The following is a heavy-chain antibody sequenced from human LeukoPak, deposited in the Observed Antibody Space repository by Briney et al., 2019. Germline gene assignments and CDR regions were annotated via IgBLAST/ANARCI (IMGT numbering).Heavy chain of an antibody. D-gene: IGHD3-22*01. V-gene: IGHV4-59*01. J-gene: IGHJ3*02. Sequence: PSETLSLTCTVSGGSISSYYSSCVRQPPGKVREWIGSIYYSGSTDYNPSIKSRVTISVDKSKKQFYLKLRSVTAADTAVYYCEKSNGYGLIDIWGQGTMVTVSS. CDR2: IYYSGST. CDR1: GGSISSYY. CDR3: EKSNGYGLIDI.